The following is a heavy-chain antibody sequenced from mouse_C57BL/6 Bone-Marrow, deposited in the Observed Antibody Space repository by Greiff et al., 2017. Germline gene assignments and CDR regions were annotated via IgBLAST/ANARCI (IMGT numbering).Heavy chain of an antibody. Sequence: QVHVKQPGAELVKPGASVKLSCKASGYTFTSYWMQWVKQRPGQGLEWIGEIDPSDSYTNYNQKFKGKATLTVDTSSSTAYMQLSSLTSEDSAVYYCARPLMDYWGQGTSVTVSS. CDR1: GYTFTSYW. V-gene: IGHV1-50*01. CDR3: ARPLMDY. CDR2: IDPSDSYT. J-gene: IGHJ4*01.